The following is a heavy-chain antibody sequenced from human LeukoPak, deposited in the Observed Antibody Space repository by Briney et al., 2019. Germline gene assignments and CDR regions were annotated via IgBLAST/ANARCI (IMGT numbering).Heavy chain of an antibody. CDR2: TYPSDSDT. J-gene: IGHJ5*02. V-gene: IGHV5-51*01. CDR1: GYIFTNYW. D-gene: IGHD3-10*01. CDR3: ARHGPGLYGSGSYNWFDP. Sequence: GESLKISCKGSGYIFTNYWIGWVRQMPGKGLECMGITYPSDSDTRYSPSFQGQVTISADKSITTAYLQWSSLKASDTAMYYCARHGPGLYGSGSYNWFDPWGQGTLVTVSS.